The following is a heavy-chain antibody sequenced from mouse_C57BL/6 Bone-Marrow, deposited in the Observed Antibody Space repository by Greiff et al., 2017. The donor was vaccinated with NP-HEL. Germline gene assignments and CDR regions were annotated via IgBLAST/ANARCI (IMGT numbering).Heavy chain of an antibody. CDR2: IYPRSGNT. CDR1: GYTFTSYG. V-gene: IGHV1-81*01. J-gene: IGHJ2*01. D-gene: IGHD1-1*01. Sequence: VQLQHSGAELARPGASVKLSCKASGYTFTSYGISWVKQSTGQGLEWIGEIYPRSGNTYYNEKFKGKATLTADKSSSTAYMELLSLTSEDSAVYFCARDCGVVAPFDYWGQGTTLTVSS. CDR3: ARDCGVVAPFDY.